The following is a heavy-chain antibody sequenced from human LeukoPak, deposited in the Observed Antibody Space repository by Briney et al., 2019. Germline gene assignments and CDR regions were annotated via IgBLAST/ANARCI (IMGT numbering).Heavy chain of an antibody. CDR1: GFTFSSYG. D-gene: IGHD3-9*01. Sequence: GGSLRLSCAASGFTFSSYGMHWVRQAPGKGLEWVAVIWYDGSNKYYADSVKGRFTISRDNSKNTLYLQMNSLRAEDTAVSYCAKARRHYDILTGYEYWGQGTLVTVSS. CDR3: AKARRHYDILTGYEY. CDR2: IWYDGSNK. J-gene: IGHJ4*02. V-gene: IGHV3-33*06.